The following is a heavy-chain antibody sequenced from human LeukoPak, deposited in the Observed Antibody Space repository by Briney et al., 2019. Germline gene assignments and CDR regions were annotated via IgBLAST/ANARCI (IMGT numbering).Heavy chain of an antibody. D-gene: IGHD3-10*01. CDR2: IYYSGST. CDR1: GGSISSSSYY. CDR3: ARARYGSGSRRFDP. V-gene: IGHV4-39*01. Sequence: SETLSLTCTVSGGSISSSSYYWGWIRQPPGKGLEWIGNIYYSGSTYYNPSLKSRVAISVDTSKNQFSLKLSSVTAADTAVYYCARARYGSGSRRFDPWGQGTLVTVSS. J-gene: IGHJ5*02.